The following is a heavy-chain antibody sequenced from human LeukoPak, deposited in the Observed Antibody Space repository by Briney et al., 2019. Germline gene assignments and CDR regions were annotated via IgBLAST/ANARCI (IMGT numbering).Heavy chain of an antibody. CDR3: ARGGNFGYVWGSYRYTSPYFDY. Sequence: GGSLRLSCAASGFTFSSYGMHWVRQAPGKGLEWVAFIRYDGSNKYYADSVKGRFTISRDNSKNTLYLQMNSLRAEDTAVYYCARGGNFGYVWGSYRYTSPYFDYWGQGTLVTVSS. CDR1: GFTFSSYG. J-gene: IGHJ4*02. D-gene: IGHD3-16*02. CDR2: IRYDGSNK. V-gene: IGHV3-30*02.